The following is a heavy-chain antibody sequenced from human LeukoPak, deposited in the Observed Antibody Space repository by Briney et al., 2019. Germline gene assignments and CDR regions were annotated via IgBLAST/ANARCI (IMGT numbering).Heavy chain of an antibody. V-gene: IGHV3-23*01. CDR1: GFTFSSYA. Sequence: GGSLRLSCAASGFTFSSYAMSWVRQAPGKGLEWVSAISGSGGSTYYADSVKGRFTISRDNSKNTLYLQMNSLRAEDTAVYYCAKFPYYYDSSGYYKVDYFDYWGQGTLVTVSS. CDR3: AKFPYYYDSSGYYKVDYFDY. J-gene: IGHJ4*02. D-gene: IGHD3-22*01. CDR2: ISGSGGST.